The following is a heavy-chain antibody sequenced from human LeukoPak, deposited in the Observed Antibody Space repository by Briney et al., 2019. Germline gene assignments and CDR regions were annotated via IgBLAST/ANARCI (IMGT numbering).Heavy chain of an antibody. CDR1: GGSFSGYY. Sequence: SETLSLTCAVYGGSFSGYYWSWIRQPPGKGLEWIGEINHSGSTNYNPSLKSRVTISVDTSKNQLSLKLSSVTAADTAVYYCARVDYYGSGSYYVALNWFDPWGQGTLVTVSS. CDR3: ARVDYYGSGSYYVALNWFDP. V-gene: IGHV4-34*01. J-gene: IGHJ5*02. D-gene: IGHD3-10*01. CDR2: INHSGST.